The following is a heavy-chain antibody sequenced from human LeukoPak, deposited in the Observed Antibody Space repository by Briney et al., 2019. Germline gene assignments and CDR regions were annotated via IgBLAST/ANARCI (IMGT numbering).Heavy chain of an antibody. CDR3: AKDFHYYFDY. J-gene: IGHJ4*02. CDR1: GFTFDDYA. V-gene: IGHV3-9*01. CDR2: ISWNSGST. D-gene: IGHD2/OR15-2a*01. Sequence: PGRSLRLSCVASGFTFDDYAMHWVRQAPGKGLEWVSGISWNSGSTDYADSVKGRFTISRDNAKNSLYLQMNSLRAEDTALYYCAKDFHYYFDYWGQGTLVTVSS.